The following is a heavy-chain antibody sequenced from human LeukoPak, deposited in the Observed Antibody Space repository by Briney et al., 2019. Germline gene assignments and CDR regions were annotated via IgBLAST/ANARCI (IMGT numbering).Heavy chain of an antibody. CDR1: GGSISSSSYY. D-gene: IGHD3-3*01. J-gene: IGHJ5*02. CDR3: ARDRAFWSGYGLSNWFDP. V-gene: IGHV4-39*07. CDR2: IYYSGST. Sequence: SETLSLTCTVSGGSISSSSYYWGWIRQPPGKGLEWIGSIYYSGSTYYNPSLKSRVTISVDTSKNQFSLKLSSVTAADTAVYYCARDRAFWSGYGLSNWFDPWGQGTLVTVSS.